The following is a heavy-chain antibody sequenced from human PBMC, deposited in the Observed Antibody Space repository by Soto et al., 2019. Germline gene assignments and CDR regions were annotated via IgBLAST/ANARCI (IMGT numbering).Heavy chain of an antibody. D-gene: IGHD2-15*01. CDR1: GFTFSSYG. J-gene: IGHJ6*03. CDR3: ARVQLQYTRNYYYMDV. Sequence: GGSLRLSCAASGFTFSSYGMHWVRQAPGKGLEWVAVIWYDGSNKYYADSVKGRFTISRDNSKNTLYLQMNSLRAEDTAVYYCARVQLQYTRNYYYMDVWGKGTTVTVSS. CDR2: IWYDGSNK. V-gene: IGHV3-33*01.